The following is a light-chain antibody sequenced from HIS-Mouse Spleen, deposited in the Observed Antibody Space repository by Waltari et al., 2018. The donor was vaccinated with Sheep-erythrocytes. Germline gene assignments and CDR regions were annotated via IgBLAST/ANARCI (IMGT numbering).Light chain of an antibody. CDR2: EVT. CDR3: SSYAGSNNWV. CDR1: SSDVGGYNY. V-gene: IGLV2-8*01. J-gene: IGLJ3*02. Sequence: QSALTQPPSASGSPGQSVTISCTGTSSDVGGYNYVSWYQQHPGKAPKPMLYEVTKRHSGVPDRFSGSTSGNTASLTVSGLQAEDEADYYCSSYAGSNNWVFGGGTKLTVL.